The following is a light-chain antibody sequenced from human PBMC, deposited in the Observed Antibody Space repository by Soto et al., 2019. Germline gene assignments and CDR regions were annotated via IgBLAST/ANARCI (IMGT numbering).Light chain of an antibody. Sequence: SVLTQSQGTLSLSPGERVTLSCRASQTFGRTYLAWYQQKPGQSPRLLIYDASSRATGIPDRFSGSGSGTDFTLTISRLEPEDFAVYYCQQFGTSPLYTFGQGNKLEIK. V-gene: IGKV3-20*01. J-gene: IGKJ2*01. CDR3: QQFGTSPLYT. CDR2: DAS. CDR1: QTFGRTY.